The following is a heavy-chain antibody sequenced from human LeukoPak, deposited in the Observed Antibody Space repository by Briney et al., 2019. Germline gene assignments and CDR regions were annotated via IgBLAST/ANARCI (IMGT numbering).Heavy chain of an antibody. CDR3: AIDFSGSYDC. Sequence: ASVTVSCKASGYTFTNYYMHWVRQAPGQGLEWMGLINANSGGTNYAQRFQGGVTMTRDTSIRTVYMELSRLRSDDTAVYYCAIDFSGSYDCWGQGNLGSVSS. CDR2: INANSGGT. CDR1: GYTFTNYY. V-gene: IGHV1-2*02. D-gene: IGHD1-26*01. J-gene: IGHJ4*02.